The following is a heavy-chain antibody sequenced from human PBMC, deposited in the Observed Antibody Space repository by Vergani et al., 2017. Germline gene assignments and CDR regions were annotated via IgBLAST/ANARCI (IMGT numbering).Heavy chain of an antibody. J-gene: IGHJ4*02. V-gene: IGHV3-11*05. D-gene: IGHD6-13*01. CDR2: ISSSSSYT. Sequence: QVQLVESGGGLVKPGGSLRLSCAASGFTFSDYYMSWIRQAPGKGLEWVSYISSSSSYTNYADSVKGRFTISRDNAKNSLYLQMNSLRAEDTAVYYCAKNKWQQLVGYFDYWGQGTLVTVSS. CDR3: AKNKWQQLVGYFDY. CDR1: GFTFSDYY.